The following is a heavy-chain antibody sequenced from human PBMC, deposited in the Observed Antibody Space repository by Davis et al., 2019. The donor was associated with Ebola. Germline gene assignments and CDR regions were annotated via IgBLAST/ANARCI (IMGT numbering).Heavy chain of an antibody. CDR1: GFTFSGSA. CDR2: IRSKANSYAT. V-gene: IGHV3-73*01. D-gene: IGHD4-17*01. J-gene: IGHJ4*02. Sequence: GGSLRLSCAASGFTFSGSAMHWVRQASGKGLEWVGRIRSKANSYATAYAASVKSRFTISRDDSKNTAYLQMNSLKTEDTAVYYCTSTVTTGQSDYWGQGTLVTVSS. CDR3: TSTVTTGQSDY.